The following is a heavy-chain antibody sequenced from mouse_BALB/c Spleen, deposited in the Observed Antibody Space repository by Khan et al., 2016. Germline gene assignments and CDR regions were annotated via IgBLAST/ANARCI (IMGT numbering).Heavy chain of an antibody. CDR2: ISSGGSYT. V-gene: IGHV5-9-3*01. CDR1: GFTFSSYA. D-gene: IGHD1-1*01. Sequence: EVELVESGGGLVKPGGSLKLSCAASGFTFSSYAMSWVRQTPEKRLEWVATISSGGSYTYYPDSVKGRFTISRDNAKNTLYLQMSSLRSEDTAMCYCAGRRYYGSSGYFDVWGAGTTVTVSS. CDR3: AGRRYYGSSGYFDV. J-gene: IGHJ1*01.